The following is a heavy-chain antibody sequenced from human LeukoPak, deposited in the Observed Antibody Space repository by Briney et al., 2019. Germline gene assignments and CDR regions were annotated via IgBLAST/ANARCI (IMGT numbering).Heavy chain of an antibody. CDR1: GFTFSGSA. CDR2: ISSSSYI. CDR3: ARGRGSERY. Sequence: GGSLRLSCAASGFTFSGSAMHWVRQAPGKGLEWVSSISSSSYIYYADSVKGRFTISRDNAKNSLYLQMNSLRAEDTAVYYCARGRGSERYWGQGTLVTVSS. V-gene: IGHV3-21*01. J-gene: IGHJ4*02.